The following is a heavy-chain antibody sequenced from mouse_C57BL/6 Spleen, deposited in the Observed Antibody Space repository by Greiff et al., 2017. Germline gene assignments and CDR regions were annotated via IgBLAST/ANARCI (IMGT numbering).Heavy chain of an antibody. CDR3: ARLGYYGSSYHYAMDY. J-gene: IGHJ4*01. D-gene: IGHD1-1*01. CDR1: GYTFTSYW. CDR2: IHPNSGST. V-gene: IGHV1-64*01. Sequence: QVQLQQPGAELVKPGASVKLSCKASGYTFTSYWMHWVKQRPGQGLEWIGMIHPNSGSTNYNEKFKSKATLTVDKSSSTAYMQLSSLTSEDSAVYYCARLGYYGSSYHYAMDYWGQGTSVTVSS.